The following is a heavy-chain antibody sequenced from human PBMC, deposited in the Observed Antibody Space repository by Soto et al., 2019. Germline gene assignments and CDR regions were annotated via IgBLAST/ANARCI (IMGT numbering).Heavy chain of an antibody. CDR1: GDSIRNYY. D-gene: IGHD2-15*01. Sequence: TSETLSLTCTVSGDSIRNYYWSWIRQPAGKGLEWIGRIYSSGSTDYNASLKSRVSMSVDKPKNQFFLRLTSVTAADTAVYYCVGDCSGGGCYSDYGMDVWGQGTTVTVSS. J-gene: IGHJ6*02. CDR2: IYSSGST. V-gene: IGHV4-4*07. CDR3: VGDCSGGGCYSDYGMDV.